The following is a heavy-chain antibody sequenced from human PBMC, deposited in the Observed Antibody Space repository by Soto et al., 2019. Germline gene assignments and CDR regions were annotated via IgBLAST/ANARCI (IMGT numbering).Heavy chain of an antibody. CDR3: ARVSHIVVVPAVRGAFDI. D-gene: IGHD2-21*02. CDR2: IYDSGTT. Sequence: QVQLQESGPGLEKASETLSLTCTVSGGSMSGYYWSWIRQPPGKGLEWMGFIYDSGTTNYNPSLKSRGTISIDTSKNQCSLKLTSVTAADTAVYYCARVSHIVVVPAVRGAFDIWGQGTMITVPS. V-gene: IGHV4-59*01. CDR1: GGSMSGYY. J-gene: IGHJ3*02.